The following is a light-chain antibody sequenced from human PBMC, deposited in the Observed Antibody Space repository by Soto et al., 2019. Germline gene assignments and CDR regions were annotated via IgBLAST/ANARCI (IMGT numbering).Light chain of an antibody. CDR1: QSVSSN. CDR2: GAS. V-gene: IGKV3D-15*01. J-gene: IGKJ4*01. Sequence: EIVMTQSPATLSVSPGERATLSCRASQSVSSNLAWYQQKPGQAPRLLIYGASTRATGIPARFSGGGSETEFTLTISSLQSEDFAVYYCQQYKNWPPLTFGGGTKVDIK. CDR3: QQYKNWPPLT.